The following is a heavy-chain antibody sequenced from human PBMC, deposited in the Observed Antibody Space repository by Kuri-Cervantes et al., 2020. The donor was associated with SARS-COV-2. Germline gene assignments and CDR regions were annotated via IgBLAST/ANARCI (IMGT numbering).Heavy chain of an antibody. D-gene: IGHD5-18*01. Sequence: GESLKISCAASGFTFSDYYMNWVRQAPGKGLEWVSSISSSSSYIYYADSVKGRFTISRDNAKNSLYLQMNSLRAEDTAVYYCAKTKGVDTAMDCIDYWGQGTLVTVSS. J-gene: IGHJ4*02. CDR2: ISSSSSYI. V-gene: IGHV3-21*01. CDR3: AKTKGVDTAMDCIDY. CDR1: GFTFSDYY.